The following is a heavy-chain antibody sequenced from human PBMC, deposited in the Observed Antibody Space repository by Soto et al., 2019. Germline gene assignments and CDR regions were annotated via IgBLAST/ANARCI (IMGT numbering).Heavy chain of an antibody. CDR1: GGSISSGDYY. D-gene: IGHD3-10*01. CDR3: ARHQTMVRGKGVDP. Sequence: SETLSLTCTVSGGSISSGDYYWSWIRQPPGKGLEWIGSIYYSGSTYYNPSLKSRVTISVDTSKNQFSLKLSSVTAADTAVYYCARHQTMVRGKGVDPWGQGTLVTVSS. CDR2: IYYSGST. V-gene: IGHV4-39*01. J-gene: IGHJ5*02.